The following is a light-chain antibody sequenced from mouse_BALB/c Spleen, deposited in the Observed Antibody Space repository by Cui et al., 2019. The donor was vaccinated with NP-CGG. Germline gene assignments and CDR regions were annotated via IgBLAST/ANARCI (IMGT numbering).Light chain of an antibody. V-gene: IGLV1*01. Sequence: QAVVTQETALTTSPGETVTLTSRSSTGAVTTSNYANWVQEKTDHLFTGLICGTNNRVPGVPARFSGSLIGDKSALTITGAQTEDEAIYFCALWYSNHWVFGGGTKLTVL. J-gene: IGLJ1*01. CDR3: ALWYSNHWV. CDR1: TGAVTTSNY. CDR2: GTN.